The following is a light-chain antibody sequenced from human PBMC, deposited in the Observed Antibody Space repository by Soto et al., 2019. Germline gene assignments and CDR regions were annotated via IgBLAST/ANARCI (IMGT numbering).Light chain of an antibody. V-gene: IGKV1-5*03. J-gene: IGKJ4*01. CDR1: QSISSW. CDR3: QQYNSIPLT. CDR2: KAS. Sequence: DIQMTQSPSILSASVXXRVTXTCRASQSISSWLAWYQQKPGKAPKXXIYKASSLESGAPSRFSGSGSGTEFTLTISSLQPDDFATYYCQQYNSIPLTFGGGTKVDIK.